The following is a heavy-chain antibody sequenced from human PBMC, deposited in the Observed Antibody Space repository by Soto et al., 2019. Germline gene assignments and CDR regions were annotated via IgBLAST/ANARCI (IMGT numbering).Heavy chain of an antibody. V-gene: IGHV3-23*01. J-gene: IGHJ5*02. D-gene: IGHD2-15*01. CDR1: GFTFSSYA. Sequence: GESLKISCAASGFTFSSYAMNWVRQALGPGLEWVSGISGSGGRTYYADSVTGRFTFSRDSSKNTLYLQMNSLRAEDTAIYYCAKSLQDIVASNWFDPWGQGTLVTVS. CDR3: AKSLQDIVASNWFDP. CDR2: ISGSGGRT.